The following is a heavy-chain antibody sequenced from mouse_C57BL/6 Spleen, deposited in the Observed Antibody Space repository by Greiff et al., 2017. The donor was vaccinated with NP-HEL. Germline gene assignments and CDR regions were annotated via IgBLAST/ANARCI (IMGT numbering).Heavy chain of an antibody. Sequence: QVQLQQPGTELVKPGASVKLSCKASGYTFTSYWMHWVKQRPGQGLEWIGNINPNNGGTNYNEKFKSKATLTVDKSSSTAYMQLSSLTSEDSAVYYCARGGYYDYPYYAMDYWGQGTSVTVSS. CDR3: ARGGYYDYPYYAMDY. CDR1: GYTFTSYW. D-gene: IGHD2-4*01. V-gene: IGHV1-53*01. CDR2: INPNNGGT. J-gene: IGHJ4*01.